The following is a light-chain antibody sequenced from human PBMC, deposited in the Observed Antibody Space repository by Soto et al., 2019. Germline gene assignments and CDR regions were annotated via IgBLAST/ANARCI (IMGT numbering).Light chain of an antibody. Sequence: EKVMTQSPATLSVSPGERVTLSCRASQSVATNLAWYQQKPGQAPRLLISGAYIRATGIPDRFIGSGSGTEFTLTITSLQSERFAVYYCQHYNDLSLTFGQPTQVEIK. V-gene: IGKV3-15*01. CDR2: GAY. J-gene: IGKJ1*01. CDR1: QSVATN. CDR3: QHYNDLSLT.